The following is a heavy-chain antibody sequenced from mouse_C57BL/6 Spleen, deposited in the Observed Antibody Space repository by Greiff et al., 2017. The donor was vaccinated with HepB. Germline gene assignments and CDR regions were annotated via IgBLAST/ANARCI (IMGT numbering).Heavy chain of an antibody. CDR1: GYTFTSYT. Sequence: VQLQESGAELARPGASVKMSCKASGYTFTSYTMHWVKQRPGQGLEWIGYINPSSGYTKYNQKFKDKATLTADKSTSTAYMQLSSLTSEDSAVYYCARGAQAMDYAMDYWGQGTSVTVSS. CDR3: ARGAQAMDYAMDY. CDR2: INPSSGYT. J-gene: IGHJ4*01. D-gene: IGHD3-2*02. V-gene: IGHV1-4*01.